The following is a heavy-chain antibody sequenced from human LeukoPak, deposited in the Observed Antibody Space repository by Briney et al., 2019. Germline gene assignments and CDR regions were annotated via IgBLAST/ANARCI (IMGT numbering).Heavy chain of an antibody. D-gene: IGHD3-22*01. CDR3: ARTNYYAPQGYYYFGFDI. V-gene: IGHV1-69*04. CDR2: IIPIVGNS. J-gene: IGHJ3*02. CDR1: GGTFSNYA. Sequence: ASVKVSCKASGGTFSNYAITWLRQAPAQGLEWMGRIIPIVGNSNYAQKFQGRITITADKSTGSVYMELDSLRSDDTAVYYCARTNYYAPQGYYYFGFDIWGHGTMVTVSS.